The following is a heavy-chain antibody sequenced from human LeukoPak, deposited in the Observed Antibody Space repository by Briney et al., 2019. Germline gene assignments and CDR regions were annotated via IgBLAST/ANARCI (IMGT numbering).Heavy chain of an antibody. CDR3: ARLRWGAFDI. CDR1: GGSISSYY. D-gene: IGHD4-23*01. J-gene: IGHJ3*02. CDR2: IYYSGST. V-gene: IGHV4-59*12. Sequence: SETLSLTCTVSGGSISSYYWSWIRQPPGKGLEWIGYIYYSGSTNYNPSLKSRVTISVDTSNNHLSLRLSSVTAADTAVYYCARLRWGAFDIWGQGTMVTASS.